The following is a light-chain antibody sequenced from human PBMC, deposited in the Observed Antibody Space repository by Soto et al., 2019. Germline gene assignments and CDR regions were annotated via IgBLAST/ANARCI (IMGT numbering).Light chain of an antibody. CDR1: QGITTF. CDR3: LQHNSYPPT. V-gene: IGKV1-17*03. Sequence: DIQMTQSPSVVSASVGDTVTVTCRASQGITTFLAWFQQKPGKVPKRLIYGASSLQSGVPSRFSGTGSGTEFTLTISSLQPEDFATYYCLQHNSYPPTFGQGTRLEIK. CDR2: GAS. J-gene: IGKJ5*01.